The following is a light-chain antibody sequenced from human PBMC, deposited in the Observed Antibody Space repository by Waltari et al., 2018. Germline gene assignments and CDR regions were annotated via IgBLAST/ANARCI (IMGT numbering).Light chain of an antibody. V-gene: IGKV1-5*03. CDR1: QSISRW. Sequence: DIQMPQSPSTVSASVGDRVTIPCRASQSISRWLAWYQQKPGKAPNILIHKASSLQSGVPSRCSGSGSGTEFTLKITSRQPDDFATYYCQHYNSFSALFTFGPGTQVDIK. J-gene: IGKJ3*01. CDR2: KAS. CDR3: QHYNSFSALFT.